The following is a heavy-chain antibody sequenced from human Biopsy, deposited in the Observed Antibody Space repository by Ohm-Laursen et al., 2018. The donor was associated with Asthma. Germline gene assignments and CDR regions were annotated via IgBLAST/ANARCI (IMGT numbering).Heavy chain of an antibody. Sequence: ASVKVSCNASGYTFIHYAIHWVRQAPGQRLEWMGWINAGNGNTKYSQKFQGRVTITRDTSASTAYMELRSLRSEDTATYYCARTYYDFLTGQVKDVFGVWGQGTMVTVSS. V-gene: IGHV1-3*01. CDR1: GYTFIHYA. CDR2: INAGNGNT. D-gene: IGHD3-9*01. CDR3: ARTYYDFLTGQVKDVFGV. J-gene: IGHJ3*01.